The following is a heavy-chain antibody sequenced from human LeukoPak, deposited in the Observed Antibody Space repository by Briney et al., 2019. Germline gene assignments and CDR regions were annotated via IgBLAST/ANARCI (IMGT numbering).Heavy chain of an antibody. J-gene: IGHJ6*03. CDR2: IKWNGDST. D-gene: IGHD3-22*01. V-gene: IGHV3-20*04. CDR1: GFTFDDHG. CDR3: VRDGRGFYYYYMDV. Sequence: PGGSLRLSCTASGFTFDDHGMSWVRQAPGKGLEWVAGIKWNGDSTSYADSVQGRFTISRDNAKKSLYLQMTRLRAEDTALYYCVRDGRGFYYYYMDVWGKGTTVTVSS.